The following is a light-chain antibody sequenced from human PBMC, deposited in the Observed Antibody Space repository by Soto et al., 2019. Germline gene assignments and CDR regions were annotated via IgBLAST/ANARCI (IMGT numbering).Light chain of an antibody. V-gene: IGKV3D-15*01. CDR2: GVS. CDR3: QQYNNWPHIT. J-gene: IGKJ5*01. Sequence: EIVLTLSPAALSLSPRERATLSCMACYTVTSGYLAWYQQKPGQAPRLLIYGVSTGATGIPDRFSGSGSGTEFTLTISSLQSEDFVVYYCQQYNNWPHITFGQGTRLEIK. CDR1: YTVTSGY.